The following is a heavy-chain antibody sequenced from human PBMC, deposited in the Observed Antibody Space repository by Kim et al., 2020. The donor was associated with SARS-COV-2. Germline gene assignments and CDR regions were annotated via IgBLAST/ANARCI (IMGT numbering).Heavy chain of an antibody. CDR2: IYYSGSA. Sequence: SQTLSLTCTVSGGSISSSSYYWGWIRQPPGKGLEWIGSIYYSGSAYYTPSLKSRVTISVDTSKNQFSLKLTSVTAADTAVFYCARQRSYHFDSSGSHWYFDLWGRGTLVTVSS. CDR3: ARQRSYHFDSSGSHWYFDL. J-gene: IGHJ2*01. CDR1: GGSISSSSYY. V-gene: IGHV4-39*01. D-gene: IGHD3-22*01.